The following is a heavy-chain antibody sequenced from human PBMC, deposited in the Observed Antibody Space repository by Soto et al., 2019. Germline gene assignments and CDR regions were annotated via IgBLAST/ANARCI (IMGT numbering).Heavy chain of an antibody. CDR2: ISAYNGNT. D-gene: IGHD3-10*01. CDR3: ARATYYYGSGSYPDY. CDR1: GYTFTSYG. V-gene: IGHV1-18*04. J-gene: IGHJ4*02. Sequence: EASVKVSCKASGYTFTSYGISWVRQAPGQGLEWMGWISAYNGNTNYAQKLQGRVTMTTDTSTSTAYMELRSLRSDDTAVYYCARATYYYGSGSYPDYWGQGTLVTVSS.